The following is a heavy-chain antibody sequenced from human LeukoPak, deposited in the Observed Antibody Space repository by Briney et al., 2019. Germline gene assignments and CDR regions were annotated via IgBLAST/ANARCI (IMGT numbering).Heavy chain of an antibody. V-gene: IGHV3-23*01. Sequence: GGSLRLSCAASGFTFSGFAMSWVRRTPGKGLEWVSGISGRGDNTLYADSVKGRFTISRDNSKNTLYLEMNSLRAEDTAIYYCAKMKGHPLPKYYMDVWGQGTTVTVSS. CDR1: GFTFSGFA. CDR2: ISGRGDNT. D-gene: IGHD1-26*01. J-gene: IGHJ6*01. CDR3: AKMKGHPLPKYYMDV.